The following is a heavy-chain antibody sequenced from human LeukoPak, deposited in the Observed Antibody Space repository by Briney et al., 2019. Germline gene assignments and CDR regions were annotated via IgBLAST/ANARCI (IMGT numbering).Heavy chain of an antibody. CDR3: AGGGGYFDWPYPY. J-gene: IGHJ4*02. CDR2: INHSGST. Sequence: SETLSLTCAVYGGSFSGYYWSWIRQPPGKGLEWIGEINHSGSTDYNPSLKSRVTISVDTSKNQFSLKLSSVTAADTAVYYCAGGGGYFDWPYPYWGQGTLVTVSS. D-gene: IGHD3-9*01. V-gene: IGHV4-34*01. CDR1: GGSFSGYY.